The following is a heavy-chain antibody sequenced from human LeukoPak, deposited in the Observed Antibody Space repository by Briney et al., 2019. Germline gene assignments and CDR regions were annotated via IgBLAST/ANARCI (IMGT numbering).Heavy chain of an antibody. D-gene: IGHD1-26*01. CDR1: GGSFSGYY. J-gene: IGHJ4*02. V-gene: IGHV4-34*01. CDR3: ARDKVGATGSGFDY. Sequence: PSETLSLTCAVYGGSFSGYYWSWIRQPPGKGLEWIGEINHSGSTNYNPSLKSRVTISVDTSKNQFSLKLSSVTAADTAVYYCARDKVGATGSGFDYWGQGTLVTVSS. CDR2: INHSGST.